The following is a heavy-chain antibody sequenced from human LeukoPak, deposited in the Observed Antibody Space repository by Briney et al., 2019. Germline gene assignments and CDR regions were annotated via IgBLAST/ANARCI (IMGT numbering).Heavy chain of an antibody. J-gene: IGHJ4*02. CDR2: INPNSGDT. V-gene: IGHV1-2*02. CDR3: ARGNYCSGGSCYDGAFDY. D-gene: IGHD2-15*01. CDR1: GYIFTGYY. Sequence: ASVKVSCKASGYIFTGYYMHWVRQAPGQGLEWMGWINPNSGDTNYAQKLQGRVTMTTDTSTSTAYMELRSLRSDDTAVYYCARGNYCSGGSCYDGAFDYWGQGTLVTVSS.